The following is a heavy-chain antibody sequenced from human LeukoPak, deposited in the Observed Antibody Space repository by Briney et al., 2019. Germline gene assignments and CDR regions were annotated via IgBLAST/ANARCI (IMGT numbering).Heavy chain of an antibody. CDR2: IYSSEST. Sequence: PSETLSLTCTVSGGSISTYYWSWIRQPPGKGLEWIGHIYSSESTNYNPSLKRRVTISADTSKNQFPLKLSSVTAADTAVYYCARQREYFESSGYYFFDYWGRETLVTVSS. CDR3: ARQREYFESSGYYFFDY. D-gene: IGHD3-22*01. J-gene: IGHJ4*02. V-gene: IGHV4-59*08. CDR1: GGSISTYY.